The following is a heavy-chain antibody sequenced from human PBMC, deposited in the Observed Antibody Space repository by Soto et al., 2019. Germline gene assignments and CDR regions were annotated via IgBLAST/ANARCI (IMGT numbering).Heavy chain of an antibody. CDR1: GFTFSDHY. CDR2: IKNKANSYTT. D-gene: IGHD6-25*01. J-gene: IGHJ4*02. Sequence: EVQLVESGGGLVQPGGSLRLSCAASGFTFSDHYMDWVRQAPGKGLEWVGRIKNKANSYTTEYAASVKGRFTISRDDSKNSLDLQMNSLKTEDTAVYYCARVRLGVTTRLFAYWGQGTLVTVSS. CDR3: ARVRLGVTTRLFAY. V-gene: IGHV3-72*01.